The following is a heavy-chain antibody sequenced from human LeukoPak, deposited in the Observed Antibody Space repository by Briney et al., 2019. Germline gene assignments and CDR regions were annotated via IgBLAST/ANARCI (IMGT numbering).Heavy chain of an antibody. Sequence: GGSLRLSCAASGFTFSSYAMSWVRQAPGKGLEWVSAISGSGGSTYYADSVKGRFTISRDNSKNTLYLQMNSLRAEDTAVYYCAKEGVGYVSSGSPNFDIWGQGTMVTVSS. J-gene: IGHJ3*02. CDR1: GFTFSSYA. CDR3: AKEGVGYVSSGSPNFDI. D-gene: IGHD3-22*01. CDR2: ISGSGGST. V-gene: IGHV3-23*01.